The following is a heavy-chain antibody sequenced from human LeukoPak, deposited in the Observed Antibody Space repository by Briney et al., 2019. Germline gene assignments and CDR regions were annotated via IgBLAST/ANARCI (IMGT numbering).Heavy chain of an antibody. CDR2: IYPGDSDT. CDR3: ARQRLSIAARHDAFDI. CDR1: GYSFTSYW. J-gene: IGHJ3*02. Sequence: GESLKISCKGSGYSFTSYWIGLVRQMPGKGLEWMGIIYPGDSDTRYSPSFQGQVTISADKSISTAYLQWSSLKASDTAMYYCARQRLSIAARHDAFDIWGQGTMVTVSS. D-gene: IGHD6-6*01. V-gene: IGHV5-51*01.